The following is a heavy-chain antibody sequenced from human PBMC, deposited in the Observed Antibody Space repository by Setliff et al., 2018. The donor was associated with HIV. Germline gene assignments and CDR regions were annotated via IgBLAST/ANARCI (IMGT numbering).Heavy chain of an antibody. D-gene: IGHD3-22*01. CDR2: INSDGSST. CDR3: AGSRGYFVKAE. CDR1: GFTFSTYW. V-gene: IGHV3-74*01. J-gene: IGHJ4*02. Sequence: GGSLRLSCAASGFTFSTYWMNWVRQAPGKGLVWVSRINSDGSSTGHADSVKGRFTISRDNAKNTVYLQMNSLRAEDTAVYYCAGSRGYFVKAEWGQGTLVTVSS.